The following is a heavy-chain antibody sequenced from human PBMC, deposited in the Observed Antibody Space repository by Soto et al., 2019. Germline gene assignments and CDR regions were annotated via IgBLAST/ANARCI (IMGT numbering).Heavy chain of an antibody. CDR3: ERHGRYYDPSPAD. Sequence: PGESLKISCKGPGYSFSSYWIGWVRQMPGKGLEWMGIIYPGDSDTRYSPSFQGQVTISADKSISTAYLQWSSLKASDTAMFYCERHGRYYDPSPADWGQGTLVTVSS. D-gene: IGHD3-22*01. J-gene: IGHJ4*02. CDR1: GYSFSSYW. CDR2: IYPGDSDT. V-gene: IGHV5-51*01.